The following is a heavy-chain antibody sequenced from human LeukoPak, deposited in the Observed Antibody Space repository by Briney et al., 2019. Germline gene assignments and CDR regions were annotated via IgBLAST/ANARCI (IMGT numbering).Heavy chain of an antibody. CDR1: GFIFTGYW. CDR3: ARRRYCGGDCYDRAFDI. J-gene: IGHJ3*02. Sequence: GESLKISCKGSGFIFTGYWIVWVRQMPGKGLEWMGIIYPADSETTYSPSFQGQITISADRSSTTAHLQWSSLKASDTAIYYCARRRYCGGDCYDRAFDIWGQGTMVTVSS. CDR2: IYPADSET. D-gene: IGHD2-21*02. V-gene: IGHV5-51*01.